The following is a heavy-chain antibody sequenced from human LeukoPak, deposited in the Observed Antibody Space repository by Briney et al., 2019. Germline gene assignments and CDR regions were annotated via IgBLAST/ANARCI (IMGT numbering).Heavy chain of an antibody. J-gene: IGHJ4*02. V-gene: IGHV3-30*18. CDR3: AKDLTIFGVAMDY. CDR2: ISYDGSNK. CDR1: GFTFSSYG. Sequence: GRSLRLSWAASGFTFSSYGMHWVRQAPGKGLEWVAVISYDGSNKYYADSVKGRFTISRDNSKNTLYLQMNSLRAEDTAVYYCAKDLTIFGVAMDYWGQGTLVTVSS. D-gene: IGHD3-3*01.